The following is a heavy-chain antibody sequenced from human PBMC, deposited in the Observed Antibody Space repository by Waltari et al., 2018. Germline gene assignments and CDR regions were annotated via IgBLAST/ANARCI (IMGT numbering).Heavy chain of an antibody. D-gene: IGHD4-17*01. V-gene: IGHV1-18*01. CDR2: ISAVNGDT. Sequence: QVQLVQSGAEVQEPGASVTVSCKASDYIFTNYGMRWVRQAPGQGLEWMGWISAVNGDTNYVQKFRDRVTMSTDTSTSTAYMELRSLRSDDTAIYYCARDYYGDYVWDYWGQGTLVTVSS. CDR3: ARDYYGDYVWDY. J-gene: IGHJ4*02. CDR1: DYIFTNYG.